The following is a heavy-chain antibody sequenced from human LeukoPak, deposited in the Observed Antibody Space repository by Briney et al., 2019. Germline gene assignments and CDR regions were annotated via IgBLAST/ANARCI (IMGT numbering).Heavy chain of an antibody. D-gene: IGHD3-10*01. J-gene: IGHJ4*02. CDR1: GFTFSSYS. Sequence: GGSLRLSCAASGFTFSSYSMKWVRQAPGKGLEWVSFIGSSISYISYVDSVKGRFTISRDNAKNSLYLQMNSLRAEDTAVYYCARGGRHTGSFGYWGQGTLVTVSS. V-gene: IGHV3-21*01. CDR3: ARGGRHTGSFGY. CDR2: IGSSISYI.